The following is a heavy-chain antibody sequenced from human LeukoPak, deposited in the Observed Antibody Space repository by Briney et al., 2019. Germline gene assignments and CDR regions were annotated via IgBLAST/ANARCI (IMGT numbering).Heavy chain of an antibody. CDR2: ISDSGSTI. D-gene: IGHD5-18*01. J-gene: IGHJ4*02. CDR3: ARAIRGYSYGDFDY. CDR1: GFTFSDYY. Sequence: GGSLRLSCAASGFTFSDYYMTWIRQAPGKGLEWVSYISDSGSTIYYADSVKGRFTISRDNAKNSLYLQMNSLRAEDTAVYYCARAIRGYSYGDFDYWGQGTLVTVSS. V-gene: IGHV3-11*01.